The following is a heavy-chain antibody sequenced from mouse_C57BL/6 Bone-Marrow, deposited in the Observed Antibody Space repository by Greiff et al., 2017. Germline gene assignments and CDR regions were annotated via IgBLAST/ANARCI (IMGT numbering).Heavy chain of an antibody. CDR1: GFTFSDYG. V-gene: IGHV5-17*01. CDR3: ARRGITTVGGYYAMDY. CDR2: ISSGSSTI. J-gene: IGHJ4*01. Sequence: DVQLVESGGGLVKPGGSLKLSCAASGFTFSDYGMHWVRPAPEKGLEWVAYISSGSSTISYADTVKGRFTISRDNAKNTLFLQMTSLRSEDTAMYYCARRGITTVGGYYAMDYWGQGTSVTVSS. D-gene: IGHD1-1*01.